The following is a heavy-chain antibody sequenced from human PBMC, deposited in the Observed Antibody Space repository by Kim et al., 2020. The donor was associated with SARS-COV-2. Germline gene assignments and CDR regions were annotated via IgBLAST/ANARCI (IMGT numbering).Heavy chain of an antibody. CDR1: GFTFSSYS. Sequence: GGSLRLSCAASGFTFSSYSMNWVRQAPGKGLEWVSSISSSSSYIYYADSVKGRFTISRDNAKNSLYLQMNSLRAEDTAVYYCAREGRGSSWTRYYYYYYYMDVWGKGTTVTVSS. CDR2: ISSSSSYI. D-gene: IGHD6-13*01. CDR3: AREGRGSSWTRYYYYYYYMDV. J-gene: IGHJ6*03. V-gene: IGHV3-21*01.